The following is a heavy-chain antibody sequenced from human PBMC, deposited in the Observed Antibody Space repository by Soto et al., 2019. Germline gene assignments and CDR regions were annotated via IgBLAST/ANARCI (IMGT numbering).Heavy chain of an antibody. CDR3: AKHYYDSSGYLNCFDP. V-gene: IGHV4-39*01. CDR2: IYYSGTT. CDR1: GGSISNSVYY. D-gene: IGHD3-22*01. Sequence: QLQLQESGPGLVKPLETLSLTCTVSGGSISNSVYYWAWIRQPPGKGLEWIGTIYYSGTTYYRPSLKSRITISLDTSKNQFSLKLNSVTAADTAVYYCAKHYYDSSGYLNCFDPWGQGTLVTVSS. J-gene: IGHJ5*02.